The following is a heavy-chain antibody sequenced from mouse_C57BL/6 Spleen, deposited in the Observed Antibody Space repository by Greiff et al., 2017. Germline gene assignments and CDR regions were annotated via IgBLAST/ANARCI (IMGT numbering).Heavy chain of an antibody. Sequence: QVQLQQPGTELVKPGASVKLSCKASGYSFTSYWLHWVKQRPGQGLGWIGNINPSNGGTNYNEKFKSKATLTVDNSSSTAYMQISCLTSEDSAVYYSAKDSYLWVDYLGYRGQGATLTVSS. CDR1: GYSFTSYW. V-gene: IGHV1-53*01. D-gene: IGHD6-2*01. CDR2: INPSNGGT. CDR3: AKDSYLWVDYLGY. J-gene: IGHJ2*01.